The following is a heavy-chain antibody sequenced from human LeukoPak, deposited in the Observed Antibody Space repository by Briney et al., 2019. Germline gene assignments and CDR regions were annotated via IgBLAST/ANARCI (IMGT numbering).Heavy chain of an antibody. D-gene: IGHD1-26*01. V-gene: IGHV1-69*13. CDR1: GGTFSSYA. CDR3: ARGRRELLQVVGAYYYMDV. J-gene: IGHJ6*03. CDR2: IIPIFGTA. Sequence: PEASVKVSCKASGGTFSSYAISWVRQAPGQGLEWMGGIIPIFGTANYAQKFQGRVTITADESTSTAYMELSGLRSEDTAVYYCARGRRELLQVVGAYYYMDVWGKGTTVTVSS.